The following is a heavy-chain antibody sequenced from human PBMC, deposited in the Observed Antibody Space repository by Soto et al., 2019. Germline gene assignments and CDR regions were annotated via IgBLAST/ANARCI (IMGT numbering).Heavy chain of an antibody. Sequence: GASVKFSCKASGGTFSSYAISWVRQAPGQGLEWMRGIIPIFGTANYAQKFQGRVTITADESTSTAYMELSSLRSEDTAVYYCAREGDTAMGIYYYYGMDVWGQGTTVTVSS. CDR1: GGTFSSYA. CDR3: AREGDTAMGIYYYYGMDV. D-gene: IGHD5-18*01. J-gene: IGHJ6*02. CDR2: IIPIFGTA. V-gene: IGHV1-69*01.